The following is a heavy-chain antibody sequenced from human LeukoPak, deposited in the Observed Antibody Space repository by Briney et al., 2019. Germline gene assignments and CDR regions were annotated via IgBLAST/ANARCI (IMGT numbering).Heavy chain of an antibody. V-gene: IGHV4-59*01. J-gene: IGHJ6*03. Sequence: SETLSLTCTVSGGSISSYYWSWIRQPPGKGLEWIGYIYYSGSTNYNPSLKSRVTISVDTSKNQFSLKLSSVTAADTAVYYCARVIGDYVWGSYPAPFMDVWGKGTTVTISS. CDR3: ARVIGDYVWGSYPAPFMDV. CDR2: IYYSGST. CDR1: GGSISSYY. D-gene: IGHD3-16*02.